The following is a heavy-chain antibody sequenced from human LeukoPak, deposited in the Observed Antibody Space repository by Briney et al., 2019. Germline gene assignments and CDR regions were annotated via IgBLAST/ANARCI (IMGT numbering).Heavy chain of an antibody. D-gene: IGHD6-13*01. Sequence: TGGSLRLSCAASGFTFSTFAMVWVRQPPGKGLEWVSSIFPSGGEIHYADSVRGRFTISRDNSKSTLSLQMNSLRAEDTAVYYCAKGDKYTSTWGSSRFGRAIDYWGQGTLVTVSS. V-gene: IGHV3-23*01. CDR1: GFTFSTFA. CDR3: AKGDKYTSTWGSSRFGRAIDY. CDR2: IFPSGGEI. J-gene: IGHJ4*02.